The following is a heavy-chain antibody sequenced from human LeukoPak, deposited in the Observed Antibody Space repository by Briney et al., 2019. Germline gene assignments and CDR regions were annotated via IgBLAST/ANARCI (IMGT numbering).Heavy chain of an antibody. D-gene: IGHD1-26*01. CDR1: GFTVSNNY. J-gene: IGHJ4*02. Sequence: GGSLRLSCAVSGFTVSNNYMNWVRQAPGKGLEWVSIIYSGGRTYYADSAKGRFTISRDIFKNTVYLQMNSLRAEDTAVYYCAREGATTAFDYWGQGTLVTVSS. V-gene: IGHV3-53*01. CDR3: AREGATTAFDY. CDR2: IYSGGRT.